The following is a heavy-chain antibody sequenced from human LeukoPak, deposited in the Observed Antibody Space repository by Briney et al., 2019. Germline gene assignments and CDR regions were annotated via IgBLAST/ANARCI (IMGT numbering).Heavy chain of an antibody. CDR3: ARSAGGYGDYFDY. V-gene: IGHV3-21*01. CDR2: ISSSSSYI. J-gene: IGHJ4*02. Sequence: GGSLRLSCAASGFTFSSYAMSWVRQAPGKGLEWVSSISSSSSYIYYADSVKGRFTISRDNAKNSLYLQMNSLRAEGTAVYYCARSAGGYGDYFDYWGQGTLATVSS. CDR1: GFTFSSYA. D-gene: IGHD4-17*01.